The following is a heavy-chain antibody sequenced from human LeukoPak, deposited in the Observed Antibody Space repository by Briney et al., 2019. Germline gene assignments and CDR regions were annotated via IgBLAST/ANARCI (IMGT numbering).Heavy chain of an antibody. CDR1: GGSISSGGYY. CDR3: ARAGTITIFGVVILYFDY. Sequence: PSETLSLTCTASGGSISSGGYYWSWIRQHPGKGLEWIGYIYYSGSTYYNPSLKSRVTISVDTSKNQFSLKLSSVTAADTAVYYCARAGTITIFGVVILYFDYWGQGTLVTVSS. D-gene: IGHD3-3*01. CDR2: IYYSGST. V-gene: IGHV4-31*03. J-gene: IGHJ4*02.